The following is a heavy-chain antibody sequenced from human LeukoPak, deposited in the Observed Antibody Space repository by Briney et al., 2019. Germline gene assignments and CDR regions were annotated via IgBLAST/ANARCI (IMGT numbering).Heavy chain of an antibody. CDR2: INSDGSAT. CDR1: GFTFSSCW. CDR3: ARGTGSDSWYIDY. D-gene: IGHD6-13*01. V-gene: IGHV3-74*01. J-gene: IGHJ4*02. Sequence: PGGSLRLSCAASGFTFSSCWMHWVRHVPGKGLVWVSRINSDGSATNYADSVKGRFTISRDNPKNTLYLQMNSLRAEDTAVYYCARGTGSDSWYIDYWGQGTLVSVSS.